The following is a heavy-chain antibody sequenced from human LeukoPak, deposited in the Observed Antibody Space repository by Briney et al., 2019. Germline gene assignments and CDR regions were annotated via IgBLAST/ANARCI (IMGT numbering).Heavy chain of an antibody. D-gene: IGHD1-26*01. CDR3: ARAFSIVGATTFGY. J-gene: IGHJ4*02. CDR1: GYTFTGYY. V-gene: IGHV1-2*02. Sequence: GASVKVSCKASGYTFTGYYMHWVRHAPGQGLEWMGWINPNSGGTNYAQKFQGRVTMTRDTSISTAYMELSRLGSDDTAVYYCARAFSIVGATTFGYWGQGTLVTVSS. CDR2: INPNSGGT.